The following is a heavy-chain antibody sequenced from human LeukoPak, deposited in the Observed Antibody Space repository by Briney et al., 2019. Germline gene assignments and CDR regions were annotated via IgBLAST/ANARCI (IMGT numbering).Heavy chain of an antibody. Sequence: GGSLRLSCAASGFTFSNYAMSWVRQAPGKGLEWVSAISGSGGSTYYADSVKGRFTFSRDSSKNTLYLQMNSLRAEDTATYYCAKQLGYFYYYGMDVWGQGTTVTVSS. V-gene: IGHV3-23*01. CDR2: ISGSGGST. J-gene: IGHJ6*02. D-gene: IGHD3-16*01. CDR1: GFTFSNYA. CDR3: AKQLGYFYYYGMDV.